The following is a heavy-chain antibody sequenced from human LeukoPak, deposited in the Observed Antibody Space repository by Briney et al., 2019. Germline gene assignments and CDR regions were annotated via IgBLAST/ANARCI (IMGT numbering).Heavy chain of an antibody. V-gene: IGHV4-59*08. CDR3: ASYSDSTYYYYYGMDV. Sequence: PSETLSLTCTVSGGSISSYYWSWIRQPPGKGLEWSGYIYYSGSTNYNPSLKSRVTISVDTSKNQFSLKLSSVTAADTAVYYCASYSDSTYYYYYGMDVWGQGTTVTVSS. CDR2: IYYSGST. J-gene: IGHJ6*02. D-gene: IGHD2-2*01. CDR1: GGSISSYY.